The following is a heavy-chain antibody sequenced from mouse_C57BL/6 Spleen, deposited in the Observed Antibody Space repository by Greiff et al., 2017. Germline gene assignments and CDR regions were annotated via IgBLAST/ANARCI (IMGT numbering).Heavy chain of an antibody. J-gene: IGHJ2*01. Sequence: QVQLQQSGAELVRPGTSVKVSCKASGYAFTNYLIEWVKQRPGQGLEWIGVINPGSGGTNYNEKFKGKATLTADKSSSTAYMQLSSLTSEDSAVYFCAREGYYGSSYYCDYWGQGTTLTVSS. D-gene: IGHD1-1*01. CDR3: AREGYYGSSYYCDY. V-gene: IGHV1-54*01. CDR2: INPGSGGT. CDR1: GYAFTNYL.